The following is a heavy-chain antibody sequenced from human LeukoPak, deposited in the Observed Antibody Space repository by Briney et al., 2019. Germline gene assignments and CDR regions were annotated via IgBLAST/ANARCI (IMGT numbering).Heavy chain of an antibody. CDR2: IKQDESEK. V-gene: IGHV3-7*01. J-gene: IGHJ4*02. Sequence: GGSLRLSCSASGFTFSNYWMSWVRQAPGKGLEWVANIKQDESEKYYVDSVKGRFTISRDNAKSSLYLQMNSLRAEDTAVYYCARALDSSSSRYQAFEEWGQGTLVIVSS. CDR1: GFTFSNYW. CDR3: ARALDSSSSRYQAFEE. D-gene: IGHD2-2*01.